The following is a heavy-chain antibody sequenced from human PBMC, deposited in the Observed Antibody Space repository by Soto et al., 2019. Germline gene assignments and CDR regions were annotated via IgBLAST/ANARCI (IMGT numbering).Heavy chain of an antibody. CDR1: GGSISSSNW. V-gene: IGHV4-4*02. Sequence: SETLSLTCAVTGGSISSSNWWTWVRQPPGEGPEWVGEISRSGTTNYKPSLKSRVSISLDKSKNEFSLNLGSVTAADTAMYYCARDSASSGVFTWGQGTMVTVSS. CDR2: ISRSGTT. D-gene: IGHD6-19*01. J-gene: IGHJ3*01. CDR3: ARDSASSGVFT.